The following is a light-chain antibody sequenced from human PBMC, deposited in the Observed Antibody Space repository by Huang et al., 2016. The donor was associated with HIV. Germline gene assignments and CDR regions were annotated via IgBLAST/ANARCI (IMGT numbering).Light chain of an antibody. V-gene: IGKV3-15*01. CDR1: QSVSSN. Sequence: EIVMTQSPGTLSLSPGERATLSCRPSQSVSSNLAWYQPKPGQAPRLLIYGASTRATGVPARFKGSGSGTEFTLTISSLQSDDFVVYYCQQYQDWPRTFGQGTKVEIK. CDR2: GAS. J-gene: IGKJ1*01. CDR3: QQYQDWPRT.